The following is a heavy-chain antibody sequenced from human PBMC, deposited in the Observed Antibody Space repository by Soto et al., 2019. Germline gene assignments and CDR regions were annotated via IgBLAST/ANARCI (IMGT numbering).Heavy chain of an antibody. D-gene: IGHD1-1*01. Sequence: ASVEVSCKASGYSFTSYGISWVRPAPGRGLEWMGWLSAYTGNTNYLQQLQGRVIMTTDTFTSTAYMELRSLRSDDTAVYYCARGARKRWRYSHHAFDIWGQGTILTVSS. V-gene: IGHV1-18*04. CDR3: ARGARKRWRYSHHAFDI. CDR1: GYSFTSYG. CDR2: LSAYTGNT. J-gene: IGHJ3*02.